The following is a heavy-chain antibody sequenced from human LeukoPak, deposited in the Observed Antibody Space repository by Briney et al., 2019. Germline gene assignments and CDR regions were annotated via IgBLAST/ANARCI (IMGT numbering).Heavy chain of an antibody. CDR2: ISAYNGNT. V-gene: IGHV1-18*01. CDR1: GYTFTSYG. CDR3: ARAAGHDYVWGSYRALNDY. Sequence: ASVKVSCKASGYTFTSYGISWVRQAPGQGLEWMGWISAYNGNTNYAQKLQGRVNMTTDTSTSTAYMELRSLRSDDTAVYYCARAAGHDYVWGSYRALNDYWGQGTLVTVSS. J-gene: IGHJ4*02. D-gene: IGHD3-16*02.